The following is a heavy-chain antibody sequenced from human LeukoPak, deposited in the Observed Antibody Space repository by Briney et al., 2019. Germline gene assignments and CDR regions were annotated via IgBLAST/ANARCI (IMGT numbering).Heavy chain of an antibody. J-gene: IGHJ4*02. CDR3: AREVIAAAGTGTDY. CDR1: GGTFSSYA. D-gene: IGHD6-13*01. Sequence: ASVKVSCKASGGTFSSYAISWVRQAPGQGLEWMGGIIPIFGTANYAQKFQGRVTMTRDMSTSTVYMELSSLRSEDTAVYYCAREVIAAAGTGTDYWGQGTLVTVSS. CDR2: IIPIFGTA. V-gene: IGHV1-69*05.